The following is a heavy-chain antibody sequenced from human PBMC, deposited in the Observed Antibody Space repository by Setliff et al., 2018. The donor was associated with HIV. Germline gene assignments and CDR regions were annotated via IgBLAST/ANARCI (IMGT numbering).Heavy chain of an antibody. CDR1: GYTFTNYW. V-gene: IGHV5-51*01. Sequence: GESLKISCKASGYTFTNYWIGWVRQMPGQGLEWIGVIHPSDFVTRYGPSFQGQVSIPADRSITTAYLQWSSLKASDTAIYYCTRRRRAPGTEDLEAHWGQGTLVTV. CDR3: TRRRRAPGTEDLEAH. D-gene: IGHD3-3*01. J-gene: IGHJ4*02. CDR2: IHPSDFVT.